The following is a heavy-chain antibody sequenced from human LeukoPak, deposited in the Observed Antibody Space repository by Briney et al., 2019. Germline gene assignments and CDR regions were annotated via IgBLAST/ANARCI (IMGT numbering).Heavy chain of an antibody. CDR3: AKQRRLEYFFDY. V-gene: IGHV3-23*01. D-gene: IGHD6-25*01. J-gene: IGHJ4*02. Sequence: GGSLRLSCAASGFTFIYYAMSWVRQAPGKGLEWVSTISGSGGNTYYADSVKGRFTISRDNSKNTLYLQMNSLRAEDTAIYYCAKQRRLEYFFDYWGQGTLVTVSS. CDR1: GFTFIYYA. CDR2: ISGSGGNT.